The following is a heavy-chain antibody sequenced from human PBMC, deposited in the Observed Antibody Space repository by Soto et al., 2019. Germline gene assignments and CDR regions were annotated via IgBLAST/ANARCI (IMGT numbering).Heavy chain of an antibody. J-gene: IGHJ6*02. CDR3: ATERITGTNYYYYYGMDV. V-gene: IGHV1-24*01. Sequence: ASVKVSCKVSGYTLTELSMHWVRQAPGKGLEWMGGFDPEDGETIYAQKFQGRVTMTEDTSTDTAYMELSSLRSEDTAVYYCATERITGTNYYYYYGMDVWGQGTPVTVSS. CDR2: FDPEDGET. CDR1: GYTLTELS. D-gene: IGHD1-7*01.